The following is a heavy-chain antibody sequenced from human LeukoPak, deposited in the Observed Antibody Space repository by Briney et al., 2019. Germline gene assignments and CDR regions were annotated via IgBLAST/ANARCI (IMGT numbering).Heavy chain of an antibody. J-gene: IGHJ4*02. V-gene: IGHV4-39*07. Sequence: PLETLSLTCTVSGGSISSSSYYWGWIRQPPGKGLEWIGSIYYSGSTYYNPSLKSRVTISVDTSKNQFSLKLSSVTAADTAVYYCARASYSYDINGWVPFDYWGQGTLVTVSS. CDR3: ARASYSYDINGWVPFDY. D-gene: IGHD3-22*01. CDR2: IYYSGST. CDR1: GGSISSSSYY.